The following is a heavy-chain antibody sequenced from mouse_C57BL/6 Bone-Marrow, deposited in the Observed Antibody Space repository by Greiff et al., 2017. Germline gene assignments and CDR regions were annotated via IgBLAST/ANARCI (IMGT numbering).Heavy chain of an antibody. V-gene: IGHV1-52*01. CDR3: ARNYDDYGEDYAMDY. CDR2: IDPSDSET. CDR1: GYTFTSYW. D-gene: IGHD2-4*01. Sequence: QVQLQQPGAELVRPGSSVKLSCKASGYTFTSYWMHWVKQRPIQGLEWIGNIDPSDSETHYNQKFKDKATLTVDKSSSTAYMQLSSLTSEDSAVYYCARNYDDYGEDYAMDYWGQGTSVTVSS. J-gene: IGHJ4*01.